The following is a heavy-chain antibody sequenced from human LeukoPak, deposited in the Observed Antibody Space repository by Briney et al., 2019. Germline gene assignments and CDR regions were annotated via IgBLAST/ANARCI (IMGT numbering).Heavy chain of an antibody. CDR3: ARNEDLEGEWELLAPPPDY. CDR1: GYSFTSYW. CDR2: IYPGDSDT. J-gene: IGHJ4*02. Sequence: GESLKISCKGSGYSFTSYWIGWVRQMPGKGLEWMGIIYPGDSDTRYSPSFQGQVTISADKSISTAYLQWSSLKASDTAVFYCARNEDLEGEWELLAPPPDYWGQGTLVTVSS. V-gene: IGHV5-51*01. D-gene: IGHD1-26*01.